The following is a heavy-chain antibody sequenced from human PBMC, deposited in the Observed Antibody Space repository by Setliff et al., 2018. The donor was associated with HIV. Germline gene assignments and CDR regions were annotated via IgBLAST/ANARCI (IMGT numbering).Heavy chain of an antibody. Sequence: GGSLRLSCAASGFTFSHFYMAWIRQAPGKGLEWVAYISYSGTSIYYRDSVKGRFTISRDNAKNSLYLQMNSLRAEDTAVYYCARDHRPYFYDKAWFDPWGQGTLVTVSS. V-gene: IGHV3-11*04. D-gene: IGHD3-22*01. J-gene: IGHJ5*02. CDR3: ARDHRPYFYDKAWFDP. CDR1: GFTFSHFY. CDR2: ISYSGTSI.